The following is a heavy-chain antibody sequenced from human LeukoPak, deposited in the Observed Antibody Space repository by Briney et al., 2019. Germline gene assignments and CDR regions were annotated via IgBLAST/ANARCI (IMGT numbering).Heavy chain of an antibody. Sequence: SETLSLTCAVYGGSFNFYYWSWIRRPPGKGLEWIGETIHSGNTNYNPSLKNRVTISVDTSRNQFSLKLSSVTAADTAVYYCARDPIAVDPHFDYWGQGTLVTVSS. J-gene: IGHJ4*02. CDR1: GGSFNFYY. V-gene: IGHV4-34*12. CDR3: ARDPIAVDPHFDY. D-gene: IGHD6-19*01. CDR2: TIHSGNT.